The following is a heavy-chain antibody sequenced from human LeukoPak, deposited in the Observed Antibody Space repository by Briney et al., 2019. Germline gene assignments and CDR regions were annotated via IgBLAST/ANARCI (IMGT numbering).Heavy chain of an antibody. Sequence: GESLKISCKGSGYSFTSYWIGWVRQMPGKGLEWMGIIYPGDSDTRYSPSFQGQVTISADKSISTAYLQWSSLKASDTAMYYCARRVGEMTTVTTYEFDYWGQGTLVTVSS. CDR2: IYPGDSDT. CDR1: GYSFTSYW. V-gene: IGHV5-51*01. CDR3: ARRVGEMTTVTTYEFDY. D-gene: IGHD4-11*01. J-gene: IGHJ4*02.